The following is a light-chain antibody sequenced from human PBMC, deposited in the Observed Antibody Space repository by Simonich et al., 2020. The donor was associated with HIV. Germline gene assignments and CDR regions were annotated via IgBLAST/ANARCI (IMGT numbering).Light chain of an antibody. V-gene: IGKV3D-15*01. Sequence: EIVMTQSPATLSVSPGERATLSCRASPSVSSNLAWYQQKPGQAPRLLMYDASFRATGIPLRFSGTGSGTDFTLTISRLEPEDFAVYYCQQYYTTPYTFGQGTKLEIK. CDR3: QQYYTTPYT. J-gene: IGKJ2*01. CDR1: PSVSSN. CDR2: DAS.